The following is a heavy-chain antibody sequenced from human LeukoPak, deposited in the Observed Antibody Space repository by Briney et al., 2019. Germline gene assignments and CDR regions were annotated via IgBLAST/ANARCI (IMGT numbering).Heavy chain of an antibody. Sequence: SETLSLTCTVSGGSISSYYWGWIRQPPGKGLEWIGSIYYSGNTYYNPSLKSRVTISVDTSKNHFSLKLSSVTAADTAVYFCARMVRGVIGRYFDYWGQGTLVTVSS. J-gene: IGHJ4*02. V-gene: IGHV4-39*07. CDR2: IYYSGNT. CDR1: GGSISSYY. D-gene: IGHD3-10*01. CDR3: ARMVRGVIGRYFDY.